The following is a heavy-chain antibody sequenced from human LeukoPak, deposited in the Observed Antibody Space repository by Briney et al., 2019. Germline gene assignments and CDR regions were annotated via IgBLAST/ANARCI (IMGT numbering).Heavy chain of an antibody. Sequence: GGSLRLSCAASGYTFTSYAMNWVRQAPGQGLEWMGWINTNTGNPTYAQGFTGRFVFSLDTFVSTAYLQISSLKAEDTAVYYCARLVHITGTTSDYWGQGTLVTVSS. J-gene: IGHJ4*02. CDR2: INTNTGNP. D-gene: IGHD1-7*01. V-gene: IGHV7-4-1*02. CDR1: GYTFTSYA. CDR3: ARLVHITGTTSDY.